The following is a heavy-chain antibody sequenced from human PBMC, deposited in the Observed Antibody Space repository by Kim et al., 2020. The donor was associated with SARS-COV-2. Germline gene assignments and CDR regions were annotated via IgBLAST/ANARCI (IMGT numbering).Heavy chain of an antibody. CDR3: ARDFSDFWSGYYSGYYYYYGMDV. J-gene: IGHJ6*02. V-gene: IGHV7-4-1*02. Sequence: ASVKVSCKASGYTFTSYAMNWVRQAPGQGLEWMGWINTNTGNPTYAQGFTGRFVFSLDTSVSTAYLQISSLKAEDTAVYYCARDFSDFWSGYYSGYYYYYGMDVWGQGTTVTVSS. CDR2: INTNTGNP. CDR1: GYTFTSYA. D-gene: IGHD3-3*01.